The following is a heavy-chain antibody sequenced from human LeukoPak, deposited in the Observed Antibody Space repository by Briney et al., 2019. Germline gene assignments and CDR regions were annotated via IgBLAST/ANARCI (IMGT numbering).Heavy chain of an antibody. CDR3: AADRDVVVVADGAFDI. CDR1: GFTFSSYW. J-gene: IGHJ3*02. V-gene: IGHV3-7*01. Sequence: GGSLRLSCAASGFTFSSYWMSWVRQAPGKGLEWVANIKQDGSERYYVDSVKGRFTISRDNAKNSLYLQMNSLRAEDTAVYYCAADRDVVVVADGAFDIWGQGTMVTVSS. D-gene: IGHD2-15*01. CDR2: IKQDGSER.